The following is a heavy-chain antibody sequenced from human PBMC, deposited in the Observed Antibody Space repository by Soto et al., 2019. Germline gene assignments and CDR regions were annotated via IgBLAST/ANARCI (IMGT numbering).Heavy chain of an antibody. D-gene: IGHD3-22*01. CDR3: AGYDSSGYYGWFDP. CDR1: GGTFSSYA. J-gene: IGHJ5*02. CDR2: IIPIFGTA. Sequence: QVQLVQSGAEVKKPGSSVKVSCTASGGTFSSYAISWVRQAPGQGLEWMGGIIPIFGTANYAKKFQGRVTITADESTSTAYMELSSLRSEDTAVYYCAGYDSSGYYGWFDPWGQGTLVTVSS. V-gene: IGHV1-69*01.